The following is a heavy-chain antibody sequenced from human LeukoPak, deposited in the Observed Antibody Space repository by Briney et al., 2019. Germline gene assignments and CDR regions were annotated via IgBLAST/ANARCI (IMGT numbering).Heavy chain of an antibody. V-gene: IGHV4-31*03. D-gene: IGHD3-22*01. Sequence: TSETLSLTCTVSGGSISSGGYYWSWIRQHPGKGLEWIGYIYYSGSTYYNPSLKSRVTISVDTSKNQFSLKLSSVTAADTAVYYCARYNYDSSGYYYGYWGQGTLVTVSS. CDR2: IYYSGST. CDR1: GGSISSGGYY. J-gene: IGHJ4*02. CDR3: ARYNYDSSGYYYGY.